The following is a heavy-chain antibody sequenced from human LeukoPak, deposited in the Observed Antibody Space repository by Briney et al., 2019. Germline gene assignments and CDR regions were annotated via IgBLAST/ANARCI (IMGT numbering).Heavy chain of an antibody. J-gene: IGHJ4*02. CDR3: TRQDCSGGSCSYVDY. Sequence: GGPLKLSCAASGFDFSGFYMHWVRQASGRGLEWVGLIRSKARSYTTVYAEAVKGRFSISRDDSENTAYLQMNSLKADDTAVYYCTRQDCSGGSCSYVDYWGQGTLVTVSS. CDR1: GFDFSGFY. V-gene: IGHV3-73*01. CDR2: IRSKARSYTT. D-gene: IGHD2-15*01.